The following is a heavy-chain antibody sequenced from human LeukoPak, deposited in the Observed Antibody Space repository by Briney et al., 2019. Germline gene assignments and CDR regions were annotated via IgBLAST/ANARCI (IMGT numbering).Heavy chain of an antibody. CDR3: ARDLWAYYYDSSGYYWVY. V-gene: IGHV1-18*01. Sequence: ASVKVSCKAPGYTFTSYGISWVRQAPGQGLEWMGWISAYNGNTNYAQKLQGRVTMTTDTSTSTAYMELRSLGSDDTAVYYCARDLWAYYYDSSGYYWVYWGQGTLVTVSS. J-gene: IGHJ4*02. CDR2: ISAYNGNT. CDR1: GYTFTSYG. D-gene: IGHD3-22*01.